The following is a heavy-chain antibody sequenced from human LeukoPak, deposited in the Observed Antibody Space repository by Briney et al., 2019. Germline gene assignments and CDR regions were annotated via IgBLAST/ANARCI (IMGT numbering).Heavy chain of an antibody. Sequence: ASVKVSCKASGYTFTSNYLHWVRQAPGQGLEWMGKINPSGGSTSYAQKFQDRVTMTRDTSTYTVYMELSRLRSDDTAVYYCAREGTDYGDYDTLDYWGQGTLVTVSS. D-gene: IGHD4-17*01. CDR2: INPSGGST. J-gene: IGHJ4*02. CDR1: GYTFTSNY. CDR3: AREGTDYGDYDTLDY. V-gene: IGHV1-46*01.